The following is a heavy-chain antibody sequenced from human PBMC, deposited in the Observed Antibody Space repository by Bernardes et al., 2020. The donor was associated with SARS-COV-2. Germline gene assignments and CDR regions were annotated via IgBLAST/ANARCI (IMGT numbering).Heavy chain of an antibody. CDR3: ATDGGLDY. D-gene: IGHD3-3*01. Sequence: VKVPCHVTGYTLTELSMHWVRQAPGKGLEWLGGFDPEDGETIYAQKFQGRVTMTEDTSTDTAYMELSSLRSEDTAVYYCATDGGLDYWGQGTLVTVSS. CDR2: FDPEDGET. J-gene: IGHJ4*02. CDR1: GYTLTELS. V-gene: IGHV1-24*01.